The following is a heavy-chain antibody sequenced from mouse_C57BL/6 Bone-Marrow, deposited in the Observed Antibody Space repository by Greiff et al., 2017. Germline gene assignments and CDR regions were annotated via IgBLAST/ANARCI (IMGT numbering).Heavy chain of an antibody. D-gene: IGHD1-1*01. CDR3: WGGKGLFHYSGCSSF. CDR2: WNNDNY. CDR1: ISLSTSGMGL. V-gene: IGHV8-2*01. Sequence: QVTLKVSGPGILQPSQTLSLACTFSGISLSTSGMGLSWLRKPSGLALEWLASIWNNDNYYNPSLKSRHTLSKETANYQVFLKLTSVDTPTSATYDGAWGGKGLFHYSGCSSFWGQGTTLTVSS. J-gene: IGHJ2*01.